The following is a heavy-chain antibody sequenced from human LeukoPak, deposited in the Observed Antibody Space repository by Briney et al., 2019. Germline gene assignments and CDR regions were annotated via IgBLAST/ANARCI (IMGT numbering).Heavy chain of an antibody. CDR3: ARDVVRYFDSLLSDYYYGMDV. CDR1: RYTFTSYG. Sequence: GASVKVSCKASRYTFTSYGISWVRQAPGQGLEWMGWISAFNGNTSYAQTLLGRVTMTTDTSTSTAYMELRSLRSDDTAVYYCARDVVRYFDSLLSDYYYGMDVWGQGTTVTVSS. V-gene: IGHV1-18*01. CDR2: ISAFNGNT. J-gene: IGHJ6*02. D-gene: IGHD3-9*01.